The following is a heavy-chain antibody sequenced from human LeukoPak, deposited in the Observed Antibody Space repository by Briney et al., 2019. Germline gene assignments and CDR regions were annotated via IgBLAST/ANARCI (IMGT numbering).Heavy chain of an antibody. D-gene: IGHD3-10*01. Sequence: GGSLRLSCAASGFTVSNNYMMWVRQAPGKGLEWVSTISTDGSSTYYADSVKGRFTISRDNSKNTLYLQMNSLRAEDTAVYYCAKKGYAGSGTYSYYFGYWGQGTLVTVTS. CDR1: GFTVSNNY. CDR2: ISTDGSST. CDR3: AKKGYAGSGTYSYYFGY. J-gene: IGHJ4*02. V-gene: IGHV3-23*01.